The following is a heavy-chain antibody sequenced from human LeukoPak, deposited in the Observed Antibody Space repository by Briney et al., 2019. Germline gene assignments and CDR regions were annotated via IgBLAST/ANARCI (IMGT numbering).Heavy chain of an antibody. CDR3: AKEPSHRDCSSTSCYNLWRAFGY. CDR1: RFTFSSYA. J-gene: IGHJ4*02. Sequence: QPGGSLRLSCAASRFTFSSYAMSWIRQAPGKGLEWVSAISGSGGSTHYADSVKGRFTISRDNSKNTLYLQMNSLRAEDTAVYYCAKEPSHRDCSSTSCYNLWRAFGYWGQGTLVTVSS. D-gene: IGHD2-2*02. CDR2: ISGSGGST. V-gene: IGHV3-23*01.